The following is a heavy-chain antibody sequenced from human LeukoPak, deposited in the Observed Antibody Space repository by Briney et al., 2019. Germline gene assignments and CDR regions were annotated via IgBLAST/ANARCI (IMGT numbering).Heavy chain of an antibody. D-gene: IGHD3-3*01. J-gene: IGHJ6*02. V-gene: IGHV3-7*01. Sequence: GGSLRLSCAASGFTFSSYWMSWVRQAPGKGLEWVANIKQDGSEKYYVDSVKGRFTISRDNAKNSLYLQMNSLRAEDTAVYYCARATIYYDFWSGYFAVWGQGTTVTVSS. CDR1: GFTFSSYW. CDR2: IKQDGSEK. CDR3: ARATIYYDFWSGYFAV.